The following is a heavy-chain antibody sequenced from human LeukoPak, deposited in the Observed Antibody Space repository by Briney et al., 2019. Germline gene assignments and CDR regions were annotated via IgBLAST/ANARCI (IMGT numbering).Heavy chain of an antibody. CDR1: GGSISSSSYY. Sequence: PSETLSLTCTVSGGSISSSSYYWGWIRQPPGKGLEWIGSIYYSGSTYYNPSLKSRVTISVDTSKNQFSLKLSSVTAADTAVYYCARQIASYSYGHLDYWGQGTLVTVSS. V-gene: IGHV4-39*01. CDR3: ARQIASYSYGHLDY. J-gene: IGHJ4*02. CDR2: IYYSGST. D-gene: IGHD5-18*01.